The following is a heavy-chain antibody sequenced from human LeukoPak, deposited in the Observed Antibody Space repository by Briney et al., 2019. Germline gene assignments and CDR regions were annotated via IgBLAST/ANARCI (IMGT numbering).Heavy chain of an antibody. CDR3: ARRRLGYYFDY. CDR1: GGSFSGYY. Sequence: SETLSLTCGVYGGSFSGYYWSWIRRPPGKGLEWIGEINPRGSTNYNPSLKSRVTLSADTSKNQFSLTLNSVTAADTAVYYCARRRLGYYFDYWGQRTLVTVSS. V-gene: IGHV4-34*01. CDR2: INPRGST. D-gene: IGHD5-24*01. J-gene: IGHJ4*02.